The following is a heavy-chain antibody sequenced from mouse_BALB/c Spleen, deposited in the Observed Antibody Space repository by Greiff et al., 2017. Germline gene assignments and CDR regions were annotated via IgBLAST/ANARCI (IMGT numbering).Heavy chain of an antibody. CDR2: IWGDGST. D-gene: IGHD1-1*01. CDR1: GFSLTGYG. J-gene: IGHJ4*01. V-gene: IGHV2-6-7*01. Sequence: VQRVESGPGLVAPSQSLSITCTVSGFSLTGYGVNWVRQPPGKGLEWLGMIWGDGSTDYNSALKSRLSISKDNSKSQVFLKMNSLQTDDTARYYCARDSTYYYGSSYGAMDYWGQGTSVTVSS. CDR3: ARDSTYYYGSSYGAMDY.